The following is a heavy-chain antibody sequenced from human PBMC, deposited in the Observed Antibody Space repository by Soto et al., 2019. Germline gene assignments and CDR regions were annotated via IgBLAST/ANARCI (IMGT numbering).Heavy chain of an antibody. CDR1: GGSISSSSYY. D-gene: IGHD2-15*01. CDR3: ARRDYCSGGSCYYYYGMDV. V-gene: IGHV4-39*01. Sequence: SETLSLTCTVSGGSISSSSYYWGWIRQPPGKGLEWIGSIYYSGSTYYNPSLKSRVTISVDTSKNQFSLKLSSVTAADTAVYYCARRDYCSGGSCYYYYGMDVWGQGTTVTVSS. J-gene: IGHJ6*02. CDR2: IYYSGST.